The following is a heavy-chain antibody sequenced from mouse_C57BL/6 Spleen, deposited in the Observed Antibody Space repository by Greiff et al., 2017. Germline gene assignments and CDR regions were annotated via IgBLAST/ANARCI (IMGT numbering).Heavy chain of an antibody. Sequence: DVKLVESGAELVKPGASVKLSCTASGFNIKDYYMHWVKQRTEQGLEWIGRIDPEDGETKYAPKFQGKATITADTSSNTAYLQLSSLTSEDTAVYYCARGLPSTMAPEDYWGQGTSVTVSS. J-gene: IGHJ4*01. D-gene: IGHD2-1*01. CDR1: GFNIKDYY. CDR2: IDPEDGET. V-gene: IGHV14-2*01. CDR3: ARGLPSTMAPEDY.